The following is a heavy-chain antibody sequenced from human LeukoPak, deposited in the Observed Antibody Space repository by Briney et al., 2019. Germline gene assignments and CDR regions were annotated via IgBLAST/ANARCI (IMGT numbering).Heavy chain of an antibody. CDR2: INSGSSHV. V-gene: IGHV3-21*01. J-gene: IGHJ4*02. CDR3: AREASSVVVPAANSVDY. D-gene: IGHD2-2*01. Sequence: GGSLRLSCAASGFTFSSYEMNWVRQSPGKGLEWVSAINSGSSHVVYGDSVKGRFTISRDNAKNSLYLQMNSLRAEDTAVYYCAREASSVVVPAANSVDYWGQGTLVTVSS. CDR1: GFTFSSYE.